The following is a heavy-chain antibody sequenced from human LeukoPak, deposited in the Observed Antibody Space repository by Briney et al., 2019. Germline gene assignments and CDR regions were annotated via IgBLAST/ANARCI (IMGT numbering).Heavy chain of an antibody. CDR1: SGSVTSGNYY. CDR2: IYTNGGA. D-gene: IGHD3-10*01. Sequence: SETLSLTCTVSSGSVTSGNYYWNWIRQPAGKGLEWIGRIYTNGGASYNPSLKSRVTISIDASKNQFSLKLSSVTAADTAVYYCARVVARPGGAFDIWGQGTMVTVSS. J-gene: IGHJ3*02. CDR3: ARVVARPGGAFDI. V-gene: IGHV4-61*02.